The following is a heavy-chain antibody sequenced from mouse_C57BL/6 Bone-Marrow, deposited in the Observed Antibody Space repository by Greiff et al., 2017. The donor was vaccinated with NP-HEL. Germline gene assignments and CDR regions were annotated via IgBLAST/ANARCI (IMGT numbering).Heavy chain of an antibody. CDR1: GYTFTNYW. V-gene: IGHV1-63*01. Sequence: QVQLKESGAELVRPGTSVKMSCKASGYTFTNYWIGWAKQRPGHGLEWIGDIYPGGGYTNYNEKFKGKATLTADKSSSTAYMQFSSLTSEDSAIYYCARRTVVAPYAMDYWGQGPSVTVSS. J-gene: IGHJ4*01. CDR2: IYPGGGYT. D-gene: IGHD1-1*01. CDR3: ARRTVVAPYAMDY.